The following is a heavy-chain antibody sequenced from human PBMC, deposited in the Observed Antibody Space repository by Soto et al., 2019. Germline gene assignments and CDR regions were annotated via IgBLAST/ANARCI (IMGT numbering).Heavy chain of an antibody. CDR2: ISAYNGNT. CDR1: GYTFTSYG. V-gene: IGHV1-18*01. Sequence: QVQLVQSGAEVKKPGASVKVSCKASGYTFTSYGISWVRQAPGQGLEWMGWISAYNGNTNYAQKLQGRVTMTTDTSTSTACMELRSLRSDDTAVYYCARQDNSGYYGYYYYGMDVWGQGTTVTVSS. D-gene: IGHD3-22*01. CDR3: ARQDNSGYYGYYYYGMDV. J-gene: IGHJ6*02.